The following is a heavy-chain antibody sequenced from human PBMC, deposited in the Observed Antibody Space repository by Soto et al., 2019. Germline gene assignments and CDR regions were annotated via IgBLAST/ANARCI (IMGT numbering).Heavy chain of an antibody. CDR3: ARHGSYGSGSYRRMDV. Sequence: SDTLAFTCAVYGESFGGYYWCWIRQPPGKGLEWIGEINHSGSTNYNPSLKSRVTISVDTSKNQFSLKLSSVTAADTAVYYCARHGSYGSGSYRRMDVWGTGTTVTVSS. J-gene: IGHJ6*04. D-gene: IGHD3-10*01. V-gene: IGHV4-34*01. CDR2: INHSGST. CDR1: GESFGGYY.